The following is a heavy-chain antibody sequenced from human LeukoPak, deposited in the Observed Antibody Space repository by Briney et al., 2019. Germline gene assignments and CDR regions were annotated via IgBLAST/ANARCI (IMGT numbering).Heavy chain of an antibody. CDR2: IYAADSDS. Sequence: GESLKISCQGSGDPFNNYWISWVRPMPGKGLEWMAIIYAADSDSRYSPSVEGQVTLSVDKSINTVYLQWHSLKASDTAIYYCARHLRGLDLWGQGTLVTVSS. V-gene: IGHV5-51*01. CDR3: ARHLRGLDL. CDR1: GDPFNNYW. D-gene: IGHD3-10*01. J-gene: IGHJ5*02.